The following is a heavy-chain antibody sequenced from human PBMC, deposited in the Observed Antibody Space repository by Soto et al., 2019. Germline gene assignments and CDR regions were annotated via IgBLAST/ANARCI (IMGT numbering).Heavy chain of an antibody. J-gene: IGHJ4*02. V-gene: IGHV3-23*01. CDR3: ATSWFDFLYHFDY. CDR2: VSGSGYKT. D-gene: IGHD3-10*01. Sequence: EVQLLDSGGGLVQPGGSLRLSCAASGFIFKHYAMNWIRQAPGKGLEWVSSVSGSGYKTYYADSVKGLFTISRDNSKNTLYLDMSSLRAEDTAIYYCATSWFDFLYHFDYWGQGALVLVSS. CDR1: GFIFKHYA.